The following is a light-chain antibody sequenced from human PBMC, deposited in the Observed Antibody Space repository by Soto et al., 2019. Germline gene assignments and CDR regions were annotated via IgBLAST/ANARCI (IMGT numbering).Light chain of an antibody. J-gene: IGLJ3*02. Sequence: QPVLTQPPSASGTHGRRVTISCSGSSSKIGSNTVNWYQQLPGTAPRLLIYTDNQRPSGVPDRFSGSKSGTSASLALSGLQSADEADYYCAAWDDSLNGVVFGGGTNMTVL. CDR2: TDN. CDR1: SSKIGSNT. CDR3: AAWDDSLNGVV. V-gene: IGLV1-44*01.